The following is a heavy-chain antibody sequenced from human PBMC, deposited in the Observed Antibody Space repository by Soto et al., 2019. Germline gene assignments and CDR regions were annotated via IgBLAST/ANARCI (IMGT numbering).Heavy chain of an antibody. Sequence: QVQLQQWGAGLLKPSETLSLTCAVYGGSFSGYYWSWIRQPPGKGLEWIGEINHSGSTNYNPSLKIRVTISVDTSKNQFSLKLSSVTAADTAVYYCASFTYYDILTGPRAFDIWGQGTMVTVSS. CDR3: ASFTYYDILTGPRAFDI. CDR2: INHSGST. CDR1: GGSFSGYY. V-gene: IGHV4-34*01. D-gene: IGHD3-9*01. J-gene: IGHJ3*02.